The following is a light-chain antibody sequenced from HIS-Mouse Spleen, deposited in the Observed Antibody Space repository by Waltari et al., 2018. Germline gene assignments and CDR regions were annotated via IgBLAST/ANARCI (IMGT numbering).Light chain of an antibody. CDR1: SSDGGGYNY. J-gene: IGLJ3*02. Sequence: QSALTQPASVSGSPGQSITISCTGTSSDGGGYNYVSWYQQPPGHAPKLMIYQVSNRPSGVSNRFSGSKSGNTASLTISGLQAEDEADYYCSSYTSSSTLWVFGGGTKLTVL. CDR3: SSYTSSSTLWV. V-gene: IGLV2-14*01. CDR2: QVS.